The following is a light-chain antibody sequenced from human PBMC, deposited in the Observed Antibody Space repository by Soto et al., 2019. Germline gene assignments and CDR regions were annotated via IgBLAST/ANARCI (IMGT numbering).Light chain of an antibody. Sequence: IVMTQSPATLSVSPGERATLSCRASQSVSSSYLAWYQQKPGQAPRLLIYGASSRATGIPDRFSGSGSGTDFTLTISRLEPEDFAVYYCQQYGSSPWTFGQGTKVDI. CDR3: QQYGSSPWT. CDR2: GAS. CDR1: QSVSSSY. V-gene: IGKV3-20*01. J-gene: IGKJ1*01.